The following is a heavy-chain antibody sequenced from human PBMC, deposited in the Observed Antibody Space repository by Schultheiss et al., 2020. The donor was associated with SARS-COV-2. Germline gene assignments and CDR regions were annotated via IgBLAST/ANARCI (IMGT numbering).Heavy chain of an antibody. CDR3: AKDSGISNL. Sequence: GGSLRLSCSGSGFIFSSYAMHWVRQAPGKGLEWVANIKQDGSEKYYVDSVKGRFTISRDNAKNSLYLQMNSLRAEDTAVYYCAKDSGISNLWGRGTLVTVSS. J-gene: IGHJ2*01. D-gene: IGHD3-10*01. CDR1: GFIFSSYA. CDR2: IKQDGSEK. V-gene: IGHV3-7*03.